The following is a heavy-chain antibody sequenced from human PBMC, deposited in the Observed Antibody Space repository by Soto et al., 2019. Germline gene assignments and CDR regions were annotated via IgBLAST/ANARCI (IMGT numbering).Heavy chain of an antibody. CDR3: AKGSLLWFGESFDY. CDR1: GFTFSSYG. D-gene: IGHD3-10*01. Sequence: GGSLRVSWAASGFTFSSYGMHWVRQAPGKGLEWVAVISCDGSNKYYADSVKGRFTISRDNSKNTLYLQMNSLRAEDTAVYYCAKGSLLWFGESFDYWGQGTLVTVSS. V-gene: IGHV3-30*18. J-gene: IGHJ4*02. CDR2: ISCDGSNK.